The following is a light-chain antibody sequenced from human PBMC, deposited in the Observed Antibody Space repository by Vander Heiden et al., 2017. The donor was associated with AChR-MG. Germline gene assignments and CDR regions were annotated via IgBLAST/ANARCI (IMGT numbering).Light chain of an antibody. CDR2: RNN. V-gene: IGLV1-47*01. CDR1: SSNIGSNY. Sequence: QSVLTQPPSASATPGQRVTISCSGSSSNIGSNYVYWYQQLPGPAPKLLIYRNNQRPSGVPDRFSGSKSGTSAALAISGLRSEDEADYYCAAWDDSRSGWVFGGGTKLTVL. J-gene: IGLJ3*02. CDR3: AAWDDSRSGWV.